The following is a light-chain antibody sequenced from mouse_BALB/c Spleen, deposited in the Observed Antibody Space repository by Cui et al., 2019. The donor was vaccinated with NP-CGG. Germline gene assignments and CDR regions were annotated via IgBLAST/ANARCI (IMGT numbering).Light chain of an antibody. Sequence: QAVVTKESALTTSPGETVTLTCRSSTGAVTTSNYANWVQEKPDHLFTGLIGGTNNRAPGVPARFSGSLIGDKAALTITGAQTEDEAMYFCVLWYSNHWVFGGGTKLTVL. V-gene: IGLV1*01. CDR2: GTN. CDR3: VLWYSNHWV. CDR1: TGAVTTSNY. J-gene: IGLJ1*01.